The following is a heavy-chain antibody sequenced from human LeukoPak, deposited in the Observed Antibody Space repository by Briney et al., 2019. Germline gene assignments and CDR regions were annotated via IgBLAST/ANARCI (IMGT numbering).Heavy chain of an antibody. V-gene: IGHV3-30*18. CDR1: GFTFNNYG. Sequence: GGSLRLSCAASGFTFNNYGMHWVRQAPDKGLEWVAVISFDGSKQNYADSVKGRFTISRDNSKYTLYLQMNSLRAEDTAVYYCAKLTYYDILTGYFGSEGTNDYWGQGTLVTVSS. CDR2: ISFDGSKQ. D-gene: IGHD3-9*01. CDR3: AKLTYYDILTGYFGSEGTNDY. J-gene: IGHJ4*02.